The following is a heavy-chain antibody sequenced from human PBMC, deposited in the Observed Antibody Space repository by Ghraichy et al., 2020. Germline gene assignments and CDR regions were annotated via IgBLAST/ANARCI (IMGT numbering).Heavy chain of an antibody. D-gene: IGHD3-22*01. CDR1: GGSISSSSYY. Sequence: SETLSLTCTVSGGSISSSSYYWGWIRQPPGKGLEWIGSIYYSGSTYYNPSLKSQVTISVDTSKNQFSLKLSSVTAADTAVYYCARFYYYDSSGEIDYWGQGTLVTVSS. CDR2: IYYSGST. J-gene: IGHJ4*02. V-gene: IGHV4-39*01. CDR3: ARFYYYDSSGEIDY.